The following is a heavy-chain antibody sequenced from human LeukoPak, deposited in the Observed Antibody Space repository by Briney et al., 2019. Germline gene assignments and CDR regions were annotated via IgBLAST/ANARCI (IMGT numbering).Heavy chain of an antibody. CDR1: GGSISSGGYY. Sequence: PSQTLSLTCTVSGGSISSGGYYWGWIRQPPGKGLEWIVNIYYSGSTNYNPSLKSRVTISVDTSKNQCSLKLSSVTAADTAVYYCAREASRSSGYYSSAFDIWGQGTMVTVSS. J-gene: IGHJ3*02. D-gene: IGHD3-22*01. V-gene: IGHV4-61*08. CDR3: AREASRSSGYYSSAFDI. CDR2: IYYSGST.